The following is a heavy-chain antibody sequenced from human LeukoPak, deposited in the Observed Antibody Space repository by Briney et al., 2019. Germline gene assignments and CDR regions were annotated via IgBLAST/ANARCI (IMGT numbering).Heavy chain of an antibody. D-gene: IGHD3-3*01. CDR3: VKDSGVDNWFDP. J-gene: IGHJ5*02. CDR1: GFTFSSYA. Sequence: PGGSLRLSCAASGFTFSSYAMSWVRQAPGKGLEWVSAISGSGGSTYYADSVKGRFTISRDNSKNTLYLQMNSLRAEDTAVYYCVKDSGVDNWFDPWGQGTLVTVSS. V-gene: IGHV3-23*01. CDR2: ISGSGGST.